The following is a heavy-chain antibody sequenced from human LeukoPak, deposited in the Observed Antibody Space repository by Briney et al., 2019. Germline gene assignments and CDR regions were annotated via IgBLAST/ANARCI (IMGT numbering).Heavy chain of an antibody. D-gene: IGHD6-13*01. V-gene: IGHV1-46*01. CDR1: GYTFTSYY. J-gene: IGHJ4*02. CDR3: ATGPPPYIAAAGTYQPFDY. CDR2: INPSGGST. Sequence: ASVKVSCKASGYTFTSYYMHWVRQAPGQGLEWMGIINPSGGSTSYAQKFQGRVTMTEDTSTDTAYMELSSLRSEDTAVYYCATGPPPYIAAAGTYQPFDYWGPGTLVTVSS.